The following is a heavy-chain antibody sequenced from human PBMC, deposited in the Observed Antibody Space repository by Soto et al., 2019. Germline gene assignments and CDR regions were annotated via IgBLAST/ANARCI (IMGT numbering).Heavy chain of an antibody. D-gene: IGHD3-10*01. CDR1: GFSLSTSGVG. J-gene: IGHJ4*02. V-gene: IGHV2-5*02. CDR2: IYWDDDK. Sequence: SGPTLVNPTQTLTLNCTFSGFSLSTSGVGVGWIRQPPGKALEWLALIYWDDDKRYSPSLKSRLTITKDTSKNQVVLTMTNMDPVDTATYYCAHTDSDYYGSGSLDYWGQGTLVTVSS. CDR3: AHTDSDYYGSGSLDY.